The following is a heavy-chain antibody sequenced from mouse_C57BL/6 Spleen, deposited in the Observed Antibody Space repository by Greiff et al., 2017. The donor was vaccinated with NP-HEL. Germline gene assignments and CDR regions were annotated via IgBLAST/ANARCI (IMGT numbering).Heavy chain of an antibody. V-gene: IGHV1-52*01. CDR2: IDPSDSET. CDR1: GYTFTSYW. D-gene: IGHD2-2*01. Sequence: VKLQQPGAELVRPGSSVKLSCKASGYTFTSYWMHWVKQRPIQGLEWIGNIDPSDSETHYNQKFKDKATLTVDKSSSTAYMQLSSLTSEDSAVYYCARRGDGYDEFAYWGQGTLVTVSA. J-gene: IGHJ3*01. CDR3: ARRGDGYDEFAY.